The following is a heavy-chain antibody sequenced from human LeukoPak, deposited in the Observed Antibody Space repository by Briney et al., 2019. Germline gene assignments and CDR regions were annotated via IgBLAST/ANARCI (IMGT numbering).Heavy chain of an antibody. D-gene: IGHD3-16*02. CDR2: ISSSSTYI. CDR3: ARVWSDDYVWGSYRSLPGY. CDR1: GFTFSSYS. Sequence: GGPLRLSCAASGFTFSSYSMNWVRQAPGKGLEWVSSISSSSTYIYYADSLKGRFTISRDNAKNSLYLQMNSLRAEDTAVYYCARVWSDDYVWGSYRSLPGYWGQGTLVTVSS. J-gene: IGHJ4*02. V-gene: IGHV3-21*01.